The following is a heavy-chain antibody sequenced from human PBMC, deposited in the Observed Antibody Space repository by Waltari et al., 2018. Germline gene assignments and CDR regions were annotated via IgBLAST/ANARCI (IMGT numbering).Heavy chain of an antibody. CDR2: NSNYNGNT. J-gene: IGHJ4*02. V-gene: IGHV1-18*01. Sequence: QVQLVQSGAEVKKPGASVKVSCKASGYSFTSYGINWVRQAPGQGLEWMGWNSNYNGNTNYAQKHQGKLTMTTDTSTSTAYMELRSLRSDDTAIYYCARMSIDSYSYFDYWGQGTLVTVSS. CDR3: ARMSIDSYSYFDY. D-gene: IGHD3-22*01. CDR1: GYSFTSYG.